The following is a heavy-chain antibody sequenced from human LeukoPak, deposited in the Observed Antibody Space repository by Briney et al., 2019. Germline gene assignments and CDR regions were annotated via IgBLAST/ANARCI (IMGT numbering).Heavy chain of an antibody. D-gene: IGHD3-22*01. V-gene: IGHV1-2*06. Sequence: ASVKVSCKASGYTFTGYYMHWVRQAPGQGLEWMGRINPNSGGTNYAQKFQGRVTMTRDTSISTAYMELSRLRSDDTAVYYCARDGPGHYYDSSRYHDYWGQGTLVTVSS. CDR2: INPNSGGT. CDR1: GYTFTGYY. CDR3: ARDGPGHYYDSSRYHDY. J-gene: IGHJ4*02.